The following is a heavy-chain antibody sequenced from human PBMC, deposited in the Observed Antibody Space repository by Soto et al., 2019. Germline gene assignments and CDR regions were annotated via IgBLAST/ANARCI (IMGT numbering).Heavy chain of an antibody. CDR3: AREWSAAGNYYGMDV. CDR1: GYTFTSYD. J-gene: IGHJ6*02. Sequence: GASVKVSCKTSGYTFTSYDINWVRQASGQGLEWVGWMNTNNGYTAYAPKFQGRVTVTRNTSIGTVYMELSSLRSEDTAVYYCAREWSAAGNYYGMDVWGQGTTVTVSS. V-gene: IGHV1-8*01. D-gene: IGHD6-13*01. CDR2: MNTNNGYT.